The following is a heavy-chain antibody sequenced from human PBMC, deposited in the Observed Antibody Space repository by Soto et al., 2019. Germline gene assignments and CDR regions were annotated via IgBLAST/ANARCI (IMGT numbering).Heavy chain of an antibody. Sequence: GASVKVSCKASGGTLSSFINYPINWVRQAPGQGLEWMGGIVPNVGTVNYAHKFQGRVTITADKSTGTAYMEVSSLRSEDTALYYCARRDTSGFLRYFDNWGQGTLVTVSS. J-gene: IGHJ4*02. CDR3: ARRDTSGFLRYFDN. V-gene: IGHV1-69*06. CDR1: GGTLSSFINYP. D-gene: IGHD3-3*01. CDR2: IVPNVGTV.